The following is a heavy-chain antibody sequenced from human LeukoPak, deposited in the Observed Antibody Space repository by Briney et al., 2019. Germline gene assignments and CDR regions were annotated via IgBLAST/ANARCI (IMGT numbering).Heavy chain of an antibody. Sequence: SETLSLTCTVSGGSISSGNYYWGWIRQPPGTGLEWIGSISHSGSTYYNASLKSRVMISVDTSKNQFSLKLSSVTAADTAVYYCARDLGDYWSGFRSYFFDYWGQGTLVTVSS. V-gene: IGHV4-39*07. J-gene: IGHJ4*02. CDR1: GGSISSGNYY. D-gene: IGHD3-3*01. CDR2: ISHSGST. CDR3: ARDLGDYWSGFRSYFFDY.